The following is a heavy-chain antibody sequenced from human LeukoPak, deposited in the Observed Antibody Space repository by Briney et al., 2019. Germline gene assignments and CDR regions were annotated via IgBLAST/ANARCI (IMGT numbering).Heavy chain of an antibody. D-gene: IGHD6-6*01. Sequence: GGSLRLSCAASGFTFSSYAMHWVRQAPGKGLEWVAVISYDGSNKYYADSVKGRFTISRDNSKNTLYLQMNSLRAEDTAAYYCAREMGQYSSSYFDYWGQGTLVTVSS. CDR1: GFTFSSYA. CDR3: AREMGQYSSSYFDY. CDR2: ISYDGSNK. V-gene: IGHV3-30-3*01. J-gene: IGHJ4*02.